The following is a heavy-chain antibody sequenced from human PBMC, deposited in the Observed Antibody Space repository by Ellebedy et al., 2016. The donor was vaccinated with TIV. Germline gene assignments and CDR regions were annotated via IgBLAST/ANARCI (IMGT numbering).Heavy chain of an antibody. D-gene: IGHD3-9*01. J-gene: IGHJ3*02. V-gene: IGHV4-59*01. CDR3: ASGHLPLNI. CDR1: GGSISSYY. Sequence: SETLSLXCTVSGGSISSYYWSWIRQPPGKGLEYIGYISYSGDSTYNPSLESRFTMSLDTSKNQVSLKVNSVTAADTAVYYCASGHLPLNIWGQGTMVTVSS. CDR2: ISYSGDS.